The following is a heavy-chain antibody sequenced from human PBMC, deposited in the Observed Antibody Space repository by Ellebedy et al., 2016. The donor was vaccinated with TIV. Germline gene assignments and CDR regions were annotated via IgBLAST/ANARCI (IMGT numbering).Heavy chain of an antibody. CDR3: ASDGSYGDYLSPTHAFES. CDR2: INQAGTEN. V-gene: IGHV3-7*01. Sequence: GESLKISCAASGFTFRSYWMSWVRQAPGKGLEWVANINQAGTENYYVDSVEGRFTISRDNAKNSLYLQMNSLRAEDTAMYYCASDGSYGDYLSPTHAFESWGQGTMVTVSS. D-gene: IGHD4-17*01. CDR1: GFTFRSYW. J-gene: IGHJ3*02.